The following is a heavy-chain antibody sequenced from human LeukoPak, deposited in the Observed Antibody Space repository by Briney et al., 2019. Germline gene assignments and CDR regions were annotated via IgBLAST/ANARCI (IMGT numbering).Heavy chain of an antibody. CDR1: GASISDYY. D-gene: IGHD2-15*01. V-gene: IGHV4-59*01. Sequence: PSETLSLTCTVSGASISDYYWSWFRQSPGKGLEWIGYIDNSGSTNYNPSLKSRVTISKDKSKNQFSLRLSSVTAADTAVYYCARYCSGGSCYVDYWGQGTLVTVSS. J-gene: IGHJ4*02. CDR3: ARYCSGGSCYVDY. CDR2: IDNSGST.